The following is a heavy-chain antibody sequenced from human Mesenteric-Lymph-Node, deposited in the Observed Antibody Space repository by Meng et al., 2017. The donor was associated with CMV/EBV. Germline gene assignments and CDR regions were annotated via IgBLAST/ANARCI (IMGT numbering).Heavy chain of an antibody. V-gene: IGHV3-9*01. CDR2: ISWNSGSI. CDR3: ARGGEFGYVGMDV. J-gene: IGHJ6*02. CDR1: GFTFEDYA. Sequence: SLKISCAASGFTFEDYAMHWVRQAPGKGLEWVSGISWNSGSIGYADSVKSRFTISRDNAKNSLYLQMNSLRAEDTAVYYCARGGEFGYVGMDVWGQGTTVTVSS. D-gene: IGHD3-10*01.